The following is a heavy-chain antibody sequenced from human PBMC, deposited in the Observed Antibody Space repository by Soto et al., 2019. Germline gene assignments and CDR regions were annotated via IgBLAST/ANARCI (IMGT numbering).Heavy chain of an antibody. V-gene: IGHV4-59*08. CDR1: GGFITNDY. Sequence: SETLSLTCAVSGGFITNDYWSWIRQPPGKGLEWIGYVYHTGSTNYKPSLKSRVTISVDKSKNQFSLKLTSVTAADTAVYYCARHPIRYYDVLTGQIVYPEFNWVDPWGHGILVTV. CDR2: VYHTGST. CDR3: ARHPIRYYDVLTGQIVYPEFNWVDP. D-gene: IGHD3-9*01. J-gene: IGHJ5*02.